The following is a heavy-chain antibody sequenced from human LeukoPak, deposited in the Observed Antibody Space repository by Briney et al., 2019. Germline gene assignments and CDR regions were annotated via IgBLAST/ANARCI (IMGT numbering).Heavy chain of an antibody. CDR3: ARGFCTNGVCSSDYFDY. V-gene: IGHV3-7*05. CDR1: GFTFSNSW. Sequence: PGGSLRLSCGASGFTFSNSWMSWVRQAPGKGLEWVANINQDGSEKYYVDSVEGRFTISRDNAKNSLYLQMNSLRAEDTAVYYCARGFCTNGVCSSDYFDYWGQGTLVTVSS. D-gene: IGHD2-8*01. J-gene: IGHJ4*02. CDR2: INQDGSEK.